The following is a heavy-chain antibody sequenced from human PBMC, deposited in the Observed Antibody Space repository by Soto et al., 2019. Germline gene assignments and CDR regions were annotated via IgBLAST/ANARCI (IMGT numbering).Heavy chain of an antibody. Sequence: QVQLVQSGGEVKKPGASVKVSCKASAYTFTNYGISWVRQAPGQGLEWMGWISAYNGNINYAQKFRGRVTMTTDTSTSSAYLEVRSLRSEDTAVYFCARDAPLGSGRIFDNWGQGTLVTVSS. CDR1: AYTFTNYG. V-gene: IGHV1-18*01. J-gene: IGHJ4*02. CDR2: ISAYNGNI. CDR3: ARDAPLGSGRIFDN. D-gene: IGHD3-10*01.